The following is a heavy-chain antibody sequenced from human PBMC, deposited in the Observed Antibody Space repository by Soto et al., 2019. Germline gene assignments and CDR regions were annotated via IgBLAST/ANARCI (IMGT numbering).Heavy chain of an antibody. CDR3: ARDPGDYYGSGILLYYMDV. Sequence: GGSLRLSCAASGFTFSSYGMHWVRQAPGKGLEWVAVIWYDGSNKYYADSVKGRFTISRDNSKNTLYLQMNSLRAEDTAVYYCARDPGDYYGSGILLYYMDVWGKGTTVTVSS. J-gene: IGHJ6*03. V-gene: IGHV3-33*01. CDR1: GFTFSSYG. D-gene: IGHD3-10*01. CDR2: IWYDGSNK.